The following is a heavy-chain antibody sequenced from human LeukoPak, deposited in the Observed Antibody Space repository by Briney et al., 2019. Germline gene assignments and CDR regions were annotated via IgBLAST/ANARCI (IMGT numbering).Heavy chain of an antibody. CDR1: GYTLTELS. Sequence: GASVKVSCKVSGYTLTELSMHWVRQAPGKGLEWVTVIWYDGSNKYYADSVKGRFTISRDISKNTLYLQMNSLRAEDTAVYYCARDGDDYVWGSYRNSNWFDPWGQGTLVTVSS. V-gene: IGHV3-33*01. D-gene: IGHD3-16*02. CDR3: ARDGDDYVWGSYRNSNWFDP. J-gene: IGHJ5*02. CDR2: IWYDGSNK.